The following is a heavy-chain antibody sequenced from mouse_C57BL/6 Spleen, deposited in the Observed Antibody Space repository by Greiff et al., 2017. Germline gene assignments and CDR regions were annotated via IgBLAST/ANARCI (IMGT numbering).Heavy chain of an antibody. CDR1: GYTFTDYY. D-gene: IGHD4-1*01. CDR3: ARPNWDVGMDY. V-gene: IGHV1-26*01. CDR2: INPNNGGT. J-gene: IGHJ4*01. Sequence: VQLQQSGPELVKPGASVKISCKASGYTFTDYYMNWVKQSHGKSLEWIGDINPNNGGTSYNQKFKGKATLTVDKSSSTAYMELRSLTSEDSAVYYCARPNWDVGMDYWGQGTSVTVSS.